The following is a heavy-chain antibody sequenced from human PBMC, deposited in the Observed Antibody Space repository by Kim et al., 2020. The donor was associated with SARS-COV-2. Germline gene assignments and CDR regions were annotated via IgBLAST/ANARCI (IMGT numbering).Heavy chain of an antibody. V-gene: IGHV4-39*01. CDR3: ASLYSSSWTNY. Sequence: SNPSLKSRVTISVDTSKNQFSLKLSSVTAADTAVYYCASLYSSSWTNYWGQGTRVTVSS. J-gene: IGHJ4*02. D-gene: IGHD6-13*01.